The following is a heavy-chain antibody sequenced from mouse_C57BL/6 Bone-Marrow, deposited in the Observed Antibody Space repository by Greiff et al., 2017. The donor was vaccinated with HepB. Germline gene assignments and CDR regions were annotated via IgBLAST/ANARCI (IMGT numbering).Heavy chain of an antibody. D-gene: IGHD1-1*01. CDR1: GYAFTNYL. Sequence: QVHVKQSGAELVRPGTSVKVSCKASGYAFTNYLIEWVKQRPGQGLEWIGVINPGSGGTNYNEKFKGKATLTADKSSSTAYMQLSSLTSEDSAVYFCARGFTTVVATRDYYAMDYWGQGTSVTVSS. J-gene: IGHJ4*01. V-gene: IGHV1-54*01. CDR2: INPGSGGT. CDR3: ARGFTTVVATRDYYAMDY.